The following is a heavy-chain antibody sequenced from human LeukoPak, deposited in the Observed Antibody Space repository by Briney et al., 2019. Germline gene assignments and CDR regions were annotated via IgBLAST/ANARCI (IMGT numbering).Heavy chain of an antibody. V-gene: IGHV3-48*01. Sequence: GGSLRLSCAASGFTFSSYSMNWVRQAPGKGLEWVSYITSSSSTIYYADSVKGRFTISRDNAKNSLYLRMNSLRAEDTAVYYCARELEWELLGYFDYWGQGTLVTVSS. CDR2: ITSSSSTI. CDR1: GFTFSSYS. D-gene: IGHD1-26*01. J-gene: IGHJ4*02. CDR3: ARELEWELLGYFDY.